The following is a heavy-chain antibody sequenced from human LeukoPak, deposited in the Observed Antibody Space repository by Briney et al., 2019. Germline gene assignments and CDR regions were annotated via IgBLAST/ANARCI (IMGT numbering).Heavy chain of an antibody. CDR1: GYTLTELS. V-gene: IGHV1-24*01. D-gene: IGHD1-26*01. CDR3: ATRGSYQEYFDY. CDR2: FDPEDGET. Sequence: VASVKVSCKVSGYTLTELSMHWVRQAPGKGLEWMGGFDPEDGETIYAQKFQGRVTMTEDTSTDTAYMELSSLRSEDTAVYYCATRGSYQEYFDYWGQGTLVTVSS. J-gene: IGHJ4*02.